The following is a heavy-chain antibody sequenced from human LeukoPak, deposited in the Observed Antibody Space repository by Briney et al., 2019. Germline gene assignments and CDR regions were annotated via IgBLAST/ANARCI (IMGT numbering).Heavy chain of an antibody. D-gene: IGHD3-10*01. CDR2: ISGSGITT. CDR1: GFTFSSYG. Sequence: GGSLRLSCAASGFTFSSYGMSWVRQAPGKGLEWVSAISGSGITTYYADSVKGRFTISRDNSKNTLYLQMNSLRAEDTAVYYCAKDGESGIDYWGQGTLVTVSS. CDR3: AKDGESGIDY. J-gene: IGHJ4*02. V-gene: IGHV3-23*01.